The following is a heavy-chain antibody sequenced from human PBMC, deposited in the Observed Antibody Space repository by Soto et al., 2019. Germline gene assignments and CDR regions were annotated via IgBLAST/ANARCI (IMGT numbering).Heavy chain of an antibody. CDR1: GGSFSGYY. Sequence: QVQLQQWGAGLLKPSETLSLTCAVYGGSFSGYYWSWIRQPPGKGLEWIGEINHSGSTNYNPSLKSRVTISVDTSKNQFSLKLSSVTAADTAVYYCARGRQLDWNYEGNYMDVWGKGTTVTVSS. J-gene: IGHJ6*03. CDR3: ARGRQLDWNYEGNYMDV. D-gene: IGHD1-7*01. CDR2: INHSGST. V-gene: IGHV4-34*01.